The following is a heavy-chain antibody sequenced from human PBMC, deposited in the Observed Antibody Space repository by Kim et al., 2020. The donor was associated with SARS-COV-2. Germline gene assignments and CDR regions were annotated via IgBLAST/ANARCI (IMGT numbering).Heavy chain of an antibody. CDR1: GYTFTSYA. D-gene: IGHD3-10*01. CDR2: INPGNGNT. CDR3: ARGLYDSGSYYNLNWFDP. V-gene: IGHV1-3*01. Sequence: ASVKVSCKASGYTFTSYAIHWVRQAPGQRLEWMAWINPGNGNTKYSQKFQGRVTVTRDTSASTAYMELSSLRSEDTAVYYCARGLYDSGSYYNLNWFDPWGQGTLVTVSS. J-gene: IGHJ5*02.